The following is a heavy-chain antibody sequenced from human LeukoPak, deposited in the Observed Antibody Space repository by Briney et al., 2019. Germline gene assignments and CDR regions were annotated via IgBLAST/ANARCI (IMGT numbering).Heavy chain of an antibody. CDR1: GFTFSSYN. CDR3: AGEYSSSSGSVSDY. CDR2: ISSSSSTI. V-gene: IGHV3-48*02. J-gene: IGHJ4*02. Sequence: GGSLRLSCAASGFTFSSYNMNWVRQAPGKGLEWVSYISSSSSTIYYADSVKGRFAISRDNAKNSLYLQMNSLRDEDTAVYYCAGEYSSSSGSVSDYWGQGTLVTVSS. D-gene: IGHD6-6*01.